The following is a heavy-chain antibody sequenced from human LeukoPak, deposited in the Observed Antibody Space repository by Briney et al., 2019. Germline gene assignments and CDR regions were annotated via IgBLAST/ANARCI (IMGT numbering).Heavy chain of an antibody. CDR1: GGTFSSYA. J-gene: IGHJ5*02. D-gene: IGHD3-10*01. V-gene: IGHV1-69*04. CDR3: ARDGSGSYYRSWFDP. CDR2: IIPILGIA. Sequence: ASVKVSCKASGGTFSSYAISWVRQAPGQGLEWMRRIIPILGIANYAQKFQGRVTITADKSTSTAYMELSSLRSEDTAVYYCARDGSGSYYRSWFDPWGQGTLVTVSS.